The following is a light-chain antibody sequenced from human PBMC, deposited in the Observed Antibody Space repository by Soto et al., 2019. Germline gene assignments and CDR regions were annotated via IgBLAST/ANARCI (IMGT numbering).Light chain of an antibody. V-gene: IGKV3D-15*01. Sequence: EIVLTQSPGTLSLSPGERATLSCRASQSVSSRFLAWYQQKPGQAPRLLMYGASNRATGIPDRFSGTGSGTEFNITISSLQSDDSAVYYCQQYNNWPRATFGGGTKVDIK. CDR1: QSVSSRF. J-gene: IGKJ4*01. CDR3: QQYNNWPRAT. CDR2: GAS.